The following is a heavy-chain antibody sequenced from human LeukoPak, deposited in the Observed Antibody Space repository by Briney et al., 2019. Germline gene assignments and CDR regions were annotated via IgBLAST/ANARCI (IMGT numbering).Heavy chain of an antibody. CDR3: AKVGVYDILTGYLDFDY. CDR2: ISGSGGST. Sequence: GGSLRLSCAASGFTFSSYAMSWVRQAPGKGLEWVSAISGSGGSTYYADSVKGRFTISRDNSKNTLYLQMNSLRAEDTAVYYCAKVGVYDILTGYLDFDYWGQGTLVTVSS. D-gene: IGHD3-9*01. J-gene: IGHJ4*02. CDR1: GFTFSSYA. V-gene: IGHV3-23*01.